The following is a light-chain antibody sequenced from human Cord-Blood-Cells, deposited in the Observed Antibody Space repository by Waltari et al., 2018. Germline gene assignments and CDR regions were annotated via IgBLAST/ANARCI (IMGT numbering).Light chain of an antibody. J-gene: IGLJ1*01. CDR3: SSYTSSSTYV. Sequence: QSALTQPAPLSGSPGQSITISCTGTTSYVGGYNNVPWYQHHPGKVPKLMLYEVGNRPSGVSNRFSGSKSGSTASLTISGLQAEDEADYYCSSYTSSSTYVFGTGTKITVL. CDR2: EVG. CDR1: TSYVGGYNN. V-gene: IGLV2-14*01.